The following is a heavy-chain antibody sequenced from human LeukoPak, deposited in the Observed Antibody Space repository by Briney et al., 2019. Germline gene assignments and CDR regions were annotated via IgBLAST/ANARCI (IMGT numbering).Heavy chain of an antibody. CDR2: IRQDGDMK. Sequence: PGGSLRLSCAASGFTFSDYWMTWVRQAPGKGLEWVANIRQDGDMKYYVDSVKGRFTISRDNAMNSLYLQMNSLRAEDTAIYYCARSLPYGTTWYGRSDFWGQGTLVTASS. D-gene: IGHD6-13*01. J-gene: IGHJ4*02. V-gene: IGHV3-7*03. CDR1: GFTFSDYW. CDR3: ARSLPYGTTWYGRSDF.